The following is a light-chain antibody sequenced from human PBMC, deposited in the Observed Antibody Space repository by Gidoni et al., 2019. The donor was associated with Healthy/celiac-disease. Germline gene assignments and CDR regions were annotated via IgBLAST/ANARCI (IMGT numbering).Light chain of an antibody. CDR3: CSYAGSSTLV. V-gene: IGLV2-23*01. J-gene: IGLJ2*01. Sequence: QSPLTQPGSVSGSPGQPITISCTGTSSDVGSYNLVSWYPQHPGKAPKLMIYEASKRPSGVSNRFSGSESGNTASLTISGLQAEVEADYYCCSYAGSSTLVFGGGTKLTVL. CDR2: EAS. CDR1: SSDVGSYNL.